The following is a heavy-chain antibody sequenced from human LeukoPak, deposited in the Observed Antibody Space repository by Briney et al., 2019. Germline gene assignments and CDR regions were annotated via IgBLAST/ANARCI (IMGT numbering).Heavy chain of an antibody. CDR2: ISYDGSNK. D-gene: IGHD3-22*01. CDR1: GFTFSSYA. J-gene: IGHJ4*02. V-gene: IGHV3-30-3*01. Sequence: GGSLRLSCAASGFTFSSYAMHWVRQAPGKGLEWVAVISYDGSNKYYADSVKGRFTISGDNSKNTLYLQMNSLRAEDTAVYYCARELPYYYDSSGCYDNWGQGTLVTVSS. CDR3: ARELPYYYDSSGCYDN.